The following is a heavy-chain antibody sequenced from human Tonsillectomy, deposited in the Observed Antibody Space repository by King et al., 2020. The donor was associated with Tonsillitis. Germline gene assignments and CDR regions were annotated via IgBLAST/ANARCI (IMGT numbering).Heavy chain of an antibody. Sequence: VQLVESGGGLVKPGGSLRLSCAASGFTFTDYYMNWIRQAPGKGLEWVSFISTDDTTIYYADSVKGRFTITRDNAKNSLYLQMNSLRTEDTAVYYCARAPFSSGWYVYPFESWGQGTLVTVSS. V-gene: IGHV3-11*01. CDR1: GFTFTDYY. CDR2: ISTDDTTI. D-gene: IGHD6-19*01. J-gene: IGHJ4*02. CDR3: ARAPFSSGWYVYPFES.